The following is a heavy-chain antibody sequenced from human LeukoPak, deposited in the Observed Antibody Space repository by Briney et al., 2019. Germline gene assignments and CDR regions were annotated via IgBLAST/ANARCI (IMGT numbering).Heavy chain of an antibody. CDR2: ISYDGSNK. CDR3: ARPNTDY. CDR1: GFTFSSYA. V-gene: IGHV3-30*04. Sequence: GGSLRLSCAASGFTFSSYAMHWVRQAPGKGLEWVAVISYDGSNKYYADSVKGRFTISRDNSKNTLYLQMNSLRAEDTAVYYCARPNTDYWGQGTLVTVSS. D-gene: IGHD2/OR15-2a*01. J-gene: IGHJ4*02.